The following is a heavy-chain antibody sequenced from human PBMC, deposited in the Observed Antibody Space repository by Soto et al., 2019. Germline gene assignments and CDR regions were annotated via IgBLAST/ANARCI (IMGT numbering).Heavy chain of an antibody. V-gene: IGHV3-30-3*01. CDR1: GFTFSTYA. CDR2: ISNDGSNE. D-gene: IGHD1-26*01. J-gene: IGHJ4*02. Sequence: PGGSLRLSCAASGFTFSTYAMHWVRQAPGKGLEWVAVISNDGSNEYYADSAKGRFTISRDNSKNTLYLQMNSLRAEDTAVYYCARDRDSGSYPASKYFDYWGQGTLVTVS. CDR3: ARDRDSGSYPASKYFDY.